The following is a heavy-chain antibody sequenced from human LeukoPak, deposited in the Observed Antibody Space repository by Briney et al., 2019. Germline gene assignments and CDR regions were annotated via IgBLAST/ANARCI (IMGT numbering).Heavy chain of an antibody. CDR1: GYSFTSQD. CDR2: INPDNGYT. V-gene: IGHV1-3*01. J-gene: IGHJ4*02. CDR3: ARATYYYGSGSYYNYYFDY. Sequence: ASVKVSCKASGYSFTSQDMHWVRQAPGQRLEWLGCINPDNGYTTYSQEFQGRVTITRDTSASTAYMELSRLRSDDTAVYYCARATYYYGSGSYYNYYFDYWGQGTLVTVSS. D-gene: IGHD3-10*01.